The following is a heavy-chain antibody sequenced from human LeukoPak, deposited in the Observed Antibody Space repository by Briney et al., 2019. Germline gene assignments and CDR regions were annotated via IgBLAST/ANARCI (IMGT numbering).Heavy chain of an antibody. Sequence: PGRSLRLSCAASGFTFSSYGMHWVRQAPGKGLEWVAVIWYDGSNKYYADSVKGRFTISRDNSKNTLYLQMNSLRAEDTAVYYCARDPGWGEWGEYFDYWGQGTLVTVSS. V-gene: IGHV3-33*01. J-gene: IGHJ4*02. CDR1: GFTFSSYG. D-gene: IGHD3-16*01. CDR3: ARDPGWGEWGEYFDY. CDR2: IWYDGSNK.